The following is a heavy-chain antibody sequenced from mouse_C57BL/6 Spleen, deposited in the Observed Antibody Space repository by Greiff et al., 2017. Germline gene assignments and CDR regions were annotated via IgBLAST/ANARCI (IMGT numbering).Heavy chain of an antibody. CDR1: GFSFNTYA. CDR3: VRQGFYYGNHFDY. V-gene: IGHV10-1*01. CDR2: IRSKSNNYAT. Sequence: EVQVVESGGGLVQPKGSLKLSCAASGFSFNTYAMNWVRQAPGKGLEWVARIRSKSNNYATYYADSVKDRFTISRDDSESMLYLQMNNLKTEDTAMYYCVRQGFYYGNHFDYWGQGTTLTVSS. J-gene: IGHJ2*01. D-gene: IGHD2-1*01.